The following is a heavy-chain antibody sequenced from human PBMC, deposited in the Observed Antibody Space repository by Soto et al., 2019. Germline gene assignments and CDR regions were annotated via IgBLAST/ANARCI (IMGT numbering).Heavy chain of an antibody. V-gene: IGHV3-30-3*01. CDR2: ISYDGSNK. Sequence: GGSMRLSCTASGFNFISYAMHWVRQATGKGLEWVAVISYDGSNKYYADSVKGRFTISRDNSKNTLYLQMNSLRAEDTAVYYCARDLYDSSGYWGQGTLVTVSS. J-gene: IGHJ4*02. CDR1: GFNFISYA. CDR3: ARDLYDSSGY. D-gene: IGHD3-22*01.